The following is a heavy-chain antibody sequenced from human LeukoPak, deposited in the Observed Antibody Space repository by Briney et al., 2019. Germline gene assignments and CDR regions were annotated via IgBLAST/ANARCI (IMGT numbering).Heavy chain of an antibody. CDR3: ARERPGEDTFDI. D-gene: IGHD7-27*01. CDR1: GFTFSSYE. Sequence: PGGSLRLSCAASGFTFSSYEMNWVRQAPGKGLGWVSFISSSGNTIYYADSVKGRFIISRDNAENSPYLQMNSLRTEDTAVYYCARERPGEDTFDIWGQGTMVTVSS. J-gene: IGHJ3*02. CDR2: ISSSGNTI. V-gene: IGHV3-48*03.